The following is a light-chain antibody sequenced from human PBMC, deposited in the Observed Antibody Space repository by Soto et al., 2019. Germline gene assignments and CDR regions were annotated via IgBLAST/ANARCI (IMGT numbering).Light chain of an antibody. CDR3: QQYNNWPPFT. V-gene: IGKV3-15*01. CDR1: QSVSSN. Sequence: EIVMTQSPATLSVSPGERATLSCRASQSVSSNLAWYQQKPGQAPRLLIYGANTRATGIPARFSGSGSGTEFPLTSNSLQSENFAVYYCQQYNNWPPFTFGPGTKVYIK. J-gene: IGKJ3*01. CDR2: GAN.